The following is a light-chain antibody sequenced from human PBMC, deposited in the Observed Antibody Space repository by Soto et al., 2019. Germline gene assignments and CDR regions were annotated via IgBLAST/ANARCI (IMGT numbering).Light chain of an antibody. Sequence: QSALTQPPSASGSPGQSVTISCTGTSRDVGGHDYVSWYQQHPGKAPKLMIYELNKRPSGVPDRFSGSKSGDTASLTVSGLQSEYEAHYYCSSYVTGNSLIFGGGTKLTVL. CDR3: SSYVTGNSLI. J-gene: IGLJ2*01. V-gene: IGLV2-8*01. CDR1: SRDVGGHDY. CDR2: ELN.